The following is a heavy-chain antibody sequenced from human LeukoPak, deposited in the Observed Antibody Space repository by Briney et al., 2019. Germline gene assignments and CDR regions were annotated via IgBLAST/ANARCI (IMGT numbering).Heavy chain of an antibody. CDR3: ARAGGELGVFDY. CDR2: IYYRSHWYG. Sequence: PSQTLSLTCAISGDSVSRTDAGWNWIRQSPSRGLEWLGRIYYRSHWYGDDVLSMKSRITINPDTAKNQFSLQLKSVTPEDTALYCCARAGGELGVFDYWGQGTLVTVSS. J-gene: IGHJ4*02. D-gene: IGHD7-27*01. V-gene: IGHV6-1*01. CDR1: GDSVSRTDAG.